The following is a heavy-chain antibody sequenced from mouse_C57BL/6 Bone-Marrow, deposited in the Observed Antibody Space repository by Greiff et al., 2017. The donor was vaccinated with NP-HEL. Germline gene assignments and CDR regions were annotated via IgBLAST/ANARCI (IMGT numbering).Heavy chain of an antibody. J-gene: IGHJ2*01. D-gene: IGHD1-2*01. V-gene: IGHV3-8*01. CDR2: ISSSGST. CDR1: GYSITSDY. CDR3: ARWGGYGYYFDY. Sequence: DVQLQESGPGLAKPSQTLSLTCSVTGYSITSDYWNWIRKFPGNKLEYMGYISSSGSTYYNPSLKSRISITPDTSKNRYNLQLHPVATEDTATYYCARWGGYGYYFDYWGQGTTLTVSS.